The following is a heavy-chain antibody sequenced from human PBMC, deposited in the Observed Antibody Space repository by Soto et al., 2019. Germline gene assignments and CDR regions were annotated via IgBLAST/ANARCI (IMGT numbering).Heavy chain of an antibody. D-gene: IGHD2-15*01. CDR3: ASWLKGPDIGNYYYGMDV. Sequence: QVQLVQSGAEVKKPGSSVKVSCKASGGAFSDYAFSWVRQAPGQGLEWLGGIMPIFRAPDYAQKFQGRVTITADEFTRTAYMEMNGLGSEDTAVYYCASWLKGPDIGNYYYGMDVWGQGTTVTVS. V-gene: IGHV1-69*12. CDR2: IMPIFRAP. J-gene: IGHJ6*02. CDR1: GGAFSDYA.